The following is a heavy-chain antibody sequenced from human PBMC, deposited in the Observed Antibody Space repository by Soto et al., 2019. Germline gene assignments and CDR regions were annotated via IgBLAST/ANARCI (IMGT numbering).Heavy chain of an antibody. CDR1: GGSFSPYY. CDR3: ATNSYYSLGV. Sequence: PSETLSPTRPVSGGSFSPYYWSWVRQPTGKGLEWIGEIYHSGSTHYNPSLKSRVTMSVDKSMNQFSLKLTSVTAADTAVYYCATNSYYSLGVWGQGTTVTVSS. V-gene: IGHV4-34*10. CDR2: IYHSGST. J-gene: IGHJ6*02.